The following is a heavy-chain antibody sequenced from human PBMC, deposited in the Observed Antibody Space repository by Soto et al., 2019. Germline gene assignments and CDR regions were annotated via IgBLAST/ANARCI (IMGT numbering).Heavy chain of an antibody. Sequence: ASETLSLTCAVYGGSFSGYYWSWIRQPPGKGLEWIGEINHSGSTNYNPSLKSRVTISVDTSKNQFSLKLSSVTAADTAVYYCARAPIVVVVAASWFDPWGQGTLVTVSS. V-gene: IGHV4-34*01. CDR1: GGSFSGYY. CDR3: ARAPIVVVVAASWFDP. J-gene: IGHJ5*02. D-gene: IGHD2-15*01. CDR2: INHSGST.